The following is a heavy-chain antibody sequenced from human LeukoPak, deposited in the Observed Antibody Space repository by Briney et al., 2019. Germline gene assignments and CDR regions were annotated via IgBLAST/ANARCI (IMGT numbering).Heavy chain of an antibody. J-gene: IGHJ6*04. D-gene: IGHD5/OR15-5a*01. CDR1: RGSMIGTNYY. CDR2: IYYSEST. V-gene: IGHV4-39*01. Sequence: PETLSLTSTLSRGSMIGTNYYWGWIRQPPRKWLEWIGSIYYSESTYYNPSLKSRVTMSVDPSKSQFSLKLRSVTDADTGVYYCARYVRVLDVLSVWGKGTTVTVPS. CDR3: ARYVRVLDVLSV.